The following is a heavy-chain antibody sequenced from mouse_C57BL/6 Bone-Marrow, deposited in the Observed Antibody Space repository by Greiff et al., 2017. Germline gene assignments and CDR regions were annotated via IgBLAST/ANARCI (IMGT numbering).Heavy chain of an antibody. CDR2: IYPSDSET. V-gene: IGHV1-61*01. CDR1: GYTFTSYW. Sequence: QVQLQQPGAELVRPGSSVKLSCEASGYTFTSYWMDWVKQRPGQGLEWIGNIYPSDSETHYNQKFKDKATLTVDKSSSTAYMQLSSLTSEDSAVYYCARTVPYFDYWGQGTTLTVSS. J-gene: IGHJ2*01. CDR3: ARTVPYFDY.